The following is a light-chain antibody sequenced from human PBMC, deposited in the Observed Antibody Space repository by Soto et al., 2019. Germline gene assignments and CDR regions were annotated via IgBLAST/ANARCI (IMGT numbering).Light chain of an antibody. CDR1: QSINTN. Sequence: DIVMTQSPATLSVSPGERATLSCRASQSINTNLAWYQQKPGQAPRLLIYGASTRATVIPARFSGSGSGTEFTLTISGLQADDFAVYYCQQYYSTPQTFGQGTKVEIK. CDR3: QQYYSTPQT. J-gene: IGKJ1*01. V-gene: IGKV3-15*01. CDR2: GAS.